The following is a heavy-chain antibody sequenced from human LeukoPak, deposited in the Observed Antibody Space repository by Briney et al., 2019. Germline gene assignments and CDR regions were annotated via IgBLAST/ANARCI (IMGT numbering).Heavy chain of an antibody. CDR1: GFTFSSSG. Sequence: SGGTLRLSCAASGFTFSSSGMSWVRQAPGKGLEWVSGISGSGNSIYYADSVKGRFTIARDNFRDTLYLQMNSLRADDMAIYYCARRANSYGHFDYWGQGTLVTVSS. D-gene: IGHD5-18*01. CDR2: ISGSGNSI. V-gene: IGHV3-23*01. CDR3: ARRANSYGHFDY. J-gene: IGHJ4*02.